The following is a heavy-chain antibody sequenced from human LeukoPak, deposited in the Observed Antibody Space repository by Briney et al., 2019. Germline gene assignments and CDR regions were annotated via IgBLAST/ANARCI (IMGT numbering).Heavy chain of an antibody. V-gene: IGHV4-30-4*08. CDR2: IYYSGST. CDR1: GGSISSGDYY. CDR3: AADYSGNYHVEFDY. D-gene: IGHD4/OR15-4a*01. J-gene: IGHJ4*02. Sequence: SETLSLTCTVSGGSISSGDYYWSWIRQPPGKGLEWIGYIYYSGSTYYNPSLKSRVTMSVDTSKNQFSLKLSSVTAADTAVYYCAADYSGNYHVEFDYWGQGTLVTVSS.